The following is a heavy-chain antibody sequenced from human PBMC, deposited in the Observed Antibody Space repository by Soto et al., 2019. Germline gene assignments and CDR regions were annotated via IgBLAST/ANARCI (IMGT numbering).Heavy chain of an antibody. Sequence: QVQLVQSGAEEKKPGASVKVSCKASGDTFTGYAFHWVRQAPGQRLEWMGWINAGNGNTKYSQKFQGRVTITRDTAASTAYMALGSLRAEDTAVYYCARAVAVPADFDYWGQGTLVTFSS. CDR3: ARAVAVPADFDY. D-gene: IGHD6-19*01. CDR1: GDTFTGYA. J-gene: IGHJ4*02. V-gene: IGHV1-3*05. CDR2: INAGNGNT.